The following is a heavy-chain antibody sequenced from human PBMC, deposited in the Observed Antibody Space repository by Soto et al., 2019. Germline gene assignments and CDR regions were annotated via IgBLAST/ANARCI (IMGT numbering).Heavy chain of an antibody. CDR1: GFTFSSYG. J-gene: IGHJ6*02. D-gene: IGHD4-17*01. CDR2: ISYDGSNK. CDR3: AKDGLDYGDSRGHGYYYYGMDV. Sequence: PGGSLRLSCAASGFTFSSYGMHWVRQAPGKGLEWVAVISYDGSNKYYADSVKGRFTISRDNSKNTLYLQMNSLRAEDTAVYYCAKDGLDYGDSRGHGYYYYGMDVWGQGTTVTV. V-gene: IGHV3-30*18.